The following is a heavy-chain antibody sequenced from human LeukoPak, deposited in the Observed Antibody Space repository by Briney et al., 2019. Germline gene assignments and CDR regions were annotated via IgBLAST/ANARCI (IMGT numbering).Heavy chain of an antibody. J-gene: IGHJ6*04. CDR3: AELGITMIGGV. Sequence: GGSLRLSCAASGFTFSNYGMHWVRQAPGKGLEWVTFIWYDGNKKYYADSVKGRSTISRDNAKNSLYLQMNSLRAEDTAVYYCAELGITMIGGVWGKGTTVTISS. D-gene: IGHD3-10*02. CDR1: GFTFSNYG. CDR2: IWYDGNKK. V-gene: IGHV3-33*03.